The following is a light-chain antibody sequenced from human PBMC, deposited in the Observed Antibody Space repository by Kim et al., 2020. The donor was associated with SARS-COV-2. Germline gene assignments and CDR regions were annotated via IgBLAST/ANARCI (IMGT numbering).Light chain of an antibody. Sequence: EIVLTQSPATLSLSPGERATLSCRASPSVSNSLAWYQQKPGQAPRLLIYDASNRATGIPARFSGSGSGTDFTLTITSLEPEDFAVYYCQQRSNWPPTFGQGTKVDIK. CDR3: QQRSNWPPT. V-gene: IGKV3-11*01. CDR2: DAS. J-gene: IGKJ1*01. CDR1: PSVSNS.